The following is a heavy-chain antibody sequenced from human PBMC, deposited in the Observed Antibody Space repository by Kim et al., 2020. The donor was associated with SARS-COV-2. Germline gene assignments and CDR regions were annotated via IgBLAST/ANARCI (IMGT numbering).Heavy chain of an antibody. CDR1: GFTFRNYG. D-gene: IGHD6-19*01. V-gene: IGHV3-33*01. CDR3: ATLVRGSGWYSDY. Sequence: GGSLRLSCAASGFTFRNYGMHWVRQAPGKGLEWVALIYYDGSNKYYSDSVKGRFTISRDNSKNTLYLQMNSLRAEDTAVYYCATLVRGSGWYSDYWGQGTLVTVSS. J-gene: IGHJ4*02. CDR2: IYYDGSNK.